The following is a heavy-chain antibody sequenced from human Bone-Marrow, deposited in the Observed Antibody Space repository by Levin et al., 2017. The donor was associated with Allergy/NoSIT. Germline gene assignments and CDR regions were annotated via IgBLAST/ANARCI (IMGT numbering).Heavy chain of an antibody. Sequence: ASETLSLTCTVSGGSISSYYWSWIRQPPGKGLEWIGYIYYSGSTNYNPSLKSRVTISVDTSKNQFSLKLSSVTAADTAVYYCATSWNIDYAFDIWGQGTMVTVSS. D-gene: IGHD1-1*01. CDR3: ATSWNIDYAFDI. V-gene: IGHV4-59*01. J-gene: IGHJ3*02. CDR2: IYYSGST. CDR1: GGSISSYY.